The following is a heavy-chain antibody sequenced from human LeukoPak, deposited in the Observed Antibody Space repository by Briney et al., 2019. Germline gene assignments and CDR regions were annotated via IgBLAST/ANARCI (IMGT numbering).Heavy chain of an antibody. D-gene: IGHD5-12*01. J-gene: IGHJ4*02. V-gene: IGHV1-2*02. CDR2: INPNSGGT. Sequence: GASVKVSCKASGYTFTGYYMHWVRQAPGQGLEWMGWINPNSGGTNYAQKFQGRVTMTTDTSTSTASLELRSLTSDDTAVYYCAREQGGSFLFDYWGQGTVVTVSS. CDR3: AREQGGSFLFDY. CDR1: GYTFTGYY.